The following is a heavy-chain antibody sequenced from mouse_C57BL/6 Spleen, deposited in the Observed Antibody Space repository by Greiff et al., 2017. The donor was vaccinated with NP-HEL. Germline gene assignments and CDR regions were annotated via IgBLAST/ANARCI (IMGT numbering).Heavy chain of an antibody. CDR1: GFTFTDYN. D-gene: IGHD2-13*01. CDR2: IRNKANGYTT. J-gene: IGHJ1*03. V-gene: IGHV7-3*01. CDR3: SRYGGDQRYFDV. Sequence: EVKLMESGGGLVRPGGSLSLSCAAYGFTFTDYNMSWVRQPPGKALEWLGFIRNKANGYTTDETASANGPFTISRDNSQNILYLQMNARIGEDRATYYCSRYGGDQRYFDVWGTGTTVTVSS.